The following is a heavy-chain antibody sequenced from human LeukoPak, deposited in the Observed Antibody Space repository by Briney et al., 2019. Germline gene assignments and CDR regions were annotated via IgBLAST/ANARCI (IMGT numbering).Heavy chain of an antibody. D-gene: IGHD2-21*01. V-gene: IGHV3-23*01. CDR1: GFTFSSYW. Sequence: TGGSLRLSCAASGFTFSSYWMSWVRQAPGKGLEWVSAISGSGGSTYCADSVKGRFTISRDNSKNTLYLQMNSLRAEDTAVYYCAKFLPTHIVVANYYFDYWGQGTLVTVSS. CDR3: AKFLPTHIVVANYYFDY. CDR2: ISGSGGST. J-gene: IGHJ4*02.